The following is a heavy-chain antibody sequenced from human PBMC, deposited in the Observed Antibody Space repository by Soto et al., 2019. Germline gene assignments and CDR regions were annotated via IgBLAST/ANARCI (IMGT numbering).Heavy chain of an antibody. J-gene: IGHJ5*02. Sequence: PSETLSLTCAVYGGSFSVYYWSWIRQPPGKGLEWIGEINHSGSTNYNPSLKSRVTISVDTSKNQFSLKLSSVTAADTAVYYCARDLYGDYVGYNWFDPWGQGTLVTVSS. V-gene: IGHV4-34*01. D-gene: IGHD4-17*01. CDR1: GGSFSVYY. CDR3: ARDLYGDYVGYNWFDP. CDR2: INHSGST.